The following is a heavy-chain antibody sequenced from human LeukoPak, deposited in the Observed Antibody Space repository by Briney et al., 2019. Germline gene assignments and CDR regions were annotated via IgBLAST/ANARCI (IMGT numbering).Heavy chain of an antibody. J-gene: IGHJ4*02. Sequence: GGSLRLSCAASGFTFSSYGVHWVRQAPGKGLEWVAVISYDGSNKYYADSVKGRFTISRDNSKNTLYLQMNSLRAEDTAVYYCAKDLGGYCTNGVCYTFDYWGQGTLVTVSS. CDR1: GFTFSSYG. CDR2: ISYDGSNK. CDR3: AKDLGGYCTNGVCYTFDY. D-gene: IGHD2-8*01. V-gene: IGHV3-30*18.